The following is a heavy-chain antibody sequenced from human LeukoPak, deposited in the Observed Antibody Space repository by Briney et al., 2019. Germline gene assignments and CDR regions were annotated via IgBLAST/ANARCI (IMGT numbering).Heavy chain of an antibody. CDR2: INPNGDRT. D-gene: IGHD4-23*01. CDR3: ARDMSTGVTPISYAFDV. J-gene: IGHJ3*01. V-gene: IGHV1-46*01. Sequence: ASVKVSCKASGYTFTSYGISWVRQAPGQGLEWLGIINPNGDRTNYARTFQGRVTMTRDTSTTTVYMELSSLRSEDTAVYYCARDMSTGVTPISYAFDVWGQGTMVTVSS. CDR1: GYTFTSYG.